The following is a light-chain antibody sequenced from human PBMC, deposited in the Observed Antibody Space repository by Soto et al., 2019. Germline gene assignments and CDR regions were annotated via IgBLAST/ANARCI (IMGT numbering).Light chain of an antibody. V-gene: IGKV3-20*01. CDR3: QQYGSSGT. Sequence: PGNRSTLSCSASQSRTNSYIAWYQVKPGQAPRLLIYGASNRATGIPDRFSGSGSGTDFTLTISRLEPEDFAVYYCQQYGSSGTFGQGTKVDIK. CDR2: GAS. J-gene: IGKJ1*01. CDR1: QSRTNSY.